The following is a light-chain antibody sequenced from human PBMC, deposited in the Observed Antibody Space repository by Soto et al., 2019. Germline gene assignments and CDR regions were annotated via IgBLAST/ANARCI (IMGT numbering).Light chain of an antibody. CDR3: AAWDYSLYGWV. J-gene: IGLJ3*02. CDR2: SNN. CDR1: RSNIGSKT. V-gene: IGLV1-44*01. Sequence: QSVLTQPPSASGTPGQRVTISCSESRSNIGSKTVYWYQHLPGTAPKLLIHSNNQRPSGVPDRFSGSKSGTSASLAISGLQAEDEADYYCAAWDYSLYGWVFGGGTQLPVL.